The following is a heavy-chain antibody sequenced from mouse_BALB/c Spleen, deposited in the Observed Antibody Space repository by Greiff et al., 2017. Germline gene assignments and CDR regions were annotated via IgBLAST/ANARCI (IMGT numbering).Heavy chain of an antibody. J-gene: IGHJ4*01. CDR1: GYTFSSYW. CDR3: ARSYGNYRRMDY. CDR2: ILPGSGST. D-gene: IGHD2-1*01. V-gene: IGHV1-9*01. Sequence: QVQLKQSGAELMKPGASVKISCKATGYTFSSYWIEWVKQRPGHGLEWIGEILPGSGSTNYNEKFKGKATFTADTSSNTAYMQLSSLTSEDSAVYYCARSYGNYRRMDYWGQGTSVTVSS.